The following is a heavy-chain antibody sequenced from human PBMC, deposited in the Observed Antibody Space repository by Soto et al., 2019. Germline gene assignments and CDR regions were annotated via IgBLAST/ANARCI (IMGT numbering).Heavy chain of an antibody. Sequence: QVHLVQSGAEVKKPGSSVKVSCKDSGGTFSSYPISWVRQAPGHGLEWMGGIIPIFGTTNYAQKFQGRVTMTEDESTRTAYMELSSLRSEDTAVYYCASRRDGYPFDYWGQGTLVSVSS. CDR2: IIPIFGTT. J-gene: IGHJ4*02. CDR1: GGTFSSYP. CDR3: ASRRDGYPFDY. V-gene: IGHV1-69*12. D-gene: IGHD5-12*01.